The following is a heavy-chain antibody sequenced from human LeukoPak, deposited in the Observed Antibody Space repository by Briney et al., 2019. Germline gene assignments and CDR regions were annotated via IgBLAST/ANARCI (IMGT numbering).Heavy chain of an antibody. Sequence: ASVKVSFKASGYTFTSYYMHWVRQAPGQGLEWMGLINPSGGSTSYAQKFQGRVTMTRDTSTSTVYMELSSLRSEDTAVYYCARDYRVLWFGELLDNYYYYGMDVWGQGTTVTVSS. V-gene: IGHV1-46*01. J-gene: IGHJ6*02. CDR3: ARDYRVLWFGELLDNYYYYGMDV. CDR1: GYTFTSYY. CDR2: INPSGGST. D-gene: IGHD3-10*01.